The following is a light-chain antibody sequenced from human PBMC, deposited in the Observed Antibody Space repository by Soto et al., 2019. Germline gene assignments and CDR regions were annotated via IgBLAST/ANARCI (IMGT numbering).Light chain of an antibody. J-gene: IGKJ2*01. CDR1: QSVTSRF. CDR3: QDFGSLPYT. CDR2: GAS. V-gene: IGKV3-20*01. Sequence: EIVLTQSPGTLSLSPGERATLSCRASQSVTSRFFAWYQHKPGQAPRLLMYGASSRATGIPDRFSGSVSGKDFNLTISRLEPEDFAVFYCQDFGSLPYTFGQGTKLQIK.